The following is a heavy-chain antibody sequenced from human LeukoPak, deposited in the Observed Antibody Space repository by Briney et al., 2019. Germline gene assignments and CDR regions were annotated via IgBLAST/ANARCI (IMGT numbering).Heavy chain of an antibody. CDR1: GGSIGSYY. CDR3: ARAGRVGDGDYKIDY. Sequence: PSETLSLTCTVSGGSIGSYYWSWIRQPAGKGLEWIGRIYTSGSTNYNPSLKSRVTMSVDTSKNQFSLKLSSVTAADTAVYYCARAGRVGDGDYKIDYWGQGTLVTVSS. CDR2: IYTSGST. J-gene: IGHJ4*02. V-gene: IGHV4-4*07. D-gene: IGHD4-17*01.